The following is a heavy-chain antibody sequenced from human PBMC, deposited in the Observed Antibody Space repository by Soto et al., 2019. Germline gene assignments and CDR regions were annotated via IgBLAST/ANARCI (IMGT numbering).Heavy chain of an antibody. Sequence: EVQLVESGGGVAQRGGSLRLSCAASGFFFRSYWMQWVRQTPGKGLVWVSRINTDGGTITYADSVRGRFTISRDNAKNTLYLQMDSLGVDDTAVYYCAREGACSGACYPDYWGQGTLVTVSS. CDR1: GFFFRSYW. CDR3: AREGACSGACYPDY. J-gene: IGHJ4*02. V-gene: IGHV3-74*01. CDR2: INTDGGTI. D-gene: IGHD2-15*01.